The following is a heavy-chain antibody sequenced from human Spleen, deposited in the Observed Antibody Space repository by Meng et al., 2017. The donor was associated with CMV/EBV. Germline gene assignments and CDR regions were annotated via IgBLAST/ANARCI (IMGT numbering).Heavy chain of an antibody. CDR2: ISHDGSNK. J-gene: IGHJ4*02. CDR3: ARGYSFDSSGYADY. Sequence: GGSLRLSCAASGFTFSGFYMTWIRQAPGKGLEWVAVISHDGSNKYHPDSVKGRFTISRDNSKNTLYLLMNSLRPDDTAVYFCARGYSFDSSGYADYWGQGTLVTVSS. V-gene: IGHV3-30-3*01. CDR1: GFTFSGFY. D-gene: IGHD3-22*01.